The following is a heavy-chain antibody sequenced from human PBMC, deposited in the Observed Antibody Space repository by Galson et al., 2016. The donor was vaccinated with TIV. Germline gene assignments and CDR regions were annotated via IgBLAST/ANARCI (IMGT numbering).Heavy chain of an antibody. Sequence: SLRLSCAASGFIFSDYYMSWIRQAPGKGLEWVSYISSSGSTRYYGDSVKGRFTISRDNAKKSLYLQMNSLRAEDTAVYYCARDWGGGVLGATGAFEIWCQGSTVTVSS. CDR1: GFIFSDYY. D-gene: IGHD1-26*01. J-gene: IGHJ3*02. V-gene: IGHV3-11*04. CDR3: ARDWGGGVLGATGAFEI. CDR2: ISSSGSTR.